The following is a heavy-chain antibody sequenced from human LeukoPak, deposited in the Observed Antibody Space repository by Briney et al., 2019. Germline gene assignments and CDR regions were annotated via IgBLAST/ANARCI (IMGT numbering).Heavy chain of an antibody. CDR2: IDHNGNT. CDR1: GGSFIGYY. V-gene: IGHV4-34*01. CDR3: ARDYGDVYD. D-gene: IGHD5/OR15-5a*01. Sequence: SETLSLTCTVYGGSFIGYYWSWIRQPPGKGLQWIGEIDHNGNTNYIPSLKSRLTISVDTSKNQLSLRLTAVTAAVTAVYYCARDYGDVYDWGEGTLVTVSS. J-gene: IGHJ4*02.